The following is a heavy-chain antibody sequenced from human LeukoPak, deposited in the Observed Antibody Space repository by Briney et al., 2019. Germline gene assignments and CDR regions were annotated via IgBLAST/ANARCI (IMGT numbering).Heavy chain of an antibody. CDR1: GFTFSSYG. CDR2: ISYDGSNK. V-gene: IGHV3-30*03. J-gene: IGHJ4*02. D-gene: IGHD5-18*01. CDR3: ARGRKIPPGYSYGSTRYYFDY. Sequence: LPGGSLRLSCAASGFTFSSYGMHWVRQAPGKGLEWVAVISYDGSNKYYADSVKGRFTISRDNSKNTLYLQMNSLRAEDTAVYYCARGRKIPPGYSYGSTRYYFDYWGQGTLVTVSS.